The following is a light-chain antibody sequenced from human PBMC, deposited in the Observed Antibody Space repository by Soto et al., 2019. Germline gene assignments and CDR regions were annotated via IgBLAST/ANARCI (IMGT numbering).Light chain of an antibody. CDR2: EGS. CDR3: FSYVVSSVV. J-gene: IGLJ2*01. CDR1: SSDVGSYNL. V-gene: IGLV2-23*01. Sequence: QSALTQPASVSGSPGQSITISCTGTSSDVGSYNLVSWYQQHTGKAPKLMIYEGSKRPSGVSNRFSGSKSGNTASLTISGLQAEDEADYYCFSYVVSSVVFGGWHKLTFI.